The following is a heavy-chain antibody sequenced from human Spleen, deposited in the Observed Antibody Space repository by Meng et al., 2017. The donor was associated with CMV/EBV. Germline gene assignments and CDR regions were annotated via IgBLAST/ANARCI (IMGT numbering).Heavy chain of an antibody. D-gene: IGHD1-14*01. CDR1: GGSISSYY. V-gene: IGHV4-59*12. CDR3: ARAYNVPGWFDP. Sequence: SETLSLTCTVSGGSISSYYWNWIRQPPGKGLEWIGYIYYSGTTNYNPSLKSRVTISLDTSKNQISLRLSSVTAADTAVYYCARAYNVPGWFDPWGQGTQVTVSS. J-gene: IGHJ5*02. CDR2: IYYSGTT.